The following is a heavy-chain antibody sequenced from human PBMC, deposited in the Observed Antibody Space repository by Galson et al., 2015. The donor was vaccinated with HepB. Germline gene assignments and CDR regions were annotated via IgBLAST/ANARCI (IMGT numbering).Heavy chain of an antibody. D-gene: IGHD2-15*01. V-gene: IGHV3-9*01. CDR3: ARGGGYCSA. J-gene: IGHJ5*02. CDR1: GFKFDDFA. CDR2: ISWNSGSI. Sequence: SCAASGFKFDDFAMYWVRQAPGKGLEWVSGISWNSGSIGCADSVKGRFTISRDNANNSLYLQMNSLRVEDTAVYYCARGGGYCSAWGQGTLVTVSS.